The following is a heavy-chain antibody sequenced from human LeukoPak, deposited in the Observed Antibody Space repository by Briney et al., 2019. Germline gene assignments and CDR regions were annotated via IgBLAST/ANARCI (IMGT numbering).Heavy chain of an antibody. V-gene: IGHV4-34*01. J-gene: IGHJ6*04. Sequence: SETLSLTCGVSGGSFSSHYWTWIRQPPGKGLEWIGEINPRGSTNYNPSLASRVTVSADTSRNQLSLSLTSVTAADSAVYFCARGLRQGSAWSWGPKEKSYQYMDVWGTGTTVIVSS. CDR1: GGSFSSHY. CDR2: INPRGST. D-gene: IGHD6-19*01. CDR3: ARGLRQGSAWSWGPKEKSYQYMDV.